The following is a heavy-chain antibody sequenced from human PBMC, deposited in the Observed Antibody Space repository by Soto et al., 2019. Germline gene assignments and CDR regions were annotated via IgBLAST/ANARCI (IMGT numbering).Heavy chain of an antibody. CDR2: IIPIFGTA. CDR1: GGTFSSYA. Sequence: SVKVSCKASGGTFSSYAISWVRQAPGQGLEWMGGIIPIFGTANYAQKFQGRVTITADESTSTAYMELSSLRSEDTAVYYCARVDYGDYNNWFDPWGQGTLVTVSS. CDR3: ARVDYGDYNNWFDP. V-gene: IGHV1-69*13. D-gene: IGHD4-17*01. J-gene: IGHJ5*02.